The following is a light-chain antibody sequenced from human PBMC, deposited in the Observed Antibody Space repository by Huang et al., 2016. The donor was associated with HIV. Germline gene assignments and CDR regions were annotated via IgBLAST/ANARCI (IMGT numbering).Light chain of an antibody. J-gene: IGKJ4*01. Sequence: DIQMTQSPPSLSASLGDRVTITCRASQSITTYLNWYLHQPGEAPELLIPATSTLQNCVPSRFSGGGSGTDFTLTITGLQPEDVATYYCQKYNSGPALTFGGGTKVQIK. V-gene: IGKV1-39*01. CDR1: QSITTY. CDR3: QKYNSGPALT. CDR2: ATS.